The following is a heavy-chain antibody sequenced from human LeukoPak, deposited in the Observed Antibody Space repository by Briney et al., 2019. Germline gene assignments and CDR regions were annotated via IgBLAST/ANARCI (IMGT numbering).Heavy chain of an antibody. V-gene: IGHV1-2*02. Sequence: GASVKVSCKASGYTFTGYYMHWVRQAPGQGLEWMGWINPNSGGTNYAQKFQGRVTMTRDTSISTAYMELSRLRSEDTAVYYCARGGHDSSGYYDYWGQGTLVTVSS. CDR2: INPNSGGT. CDR1: GYTFTGYY. J-gene: IGHJ4*02. CDR3: ARGGHDSSGYYDY. D-gene: IGHD3-22*01.